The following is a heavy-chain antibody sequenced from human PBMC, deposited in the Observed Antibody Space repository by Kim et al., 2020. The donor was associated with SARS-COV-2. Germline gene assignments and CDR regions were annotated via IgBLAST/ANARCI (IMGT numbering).Heavy chain of an antibody. CDR3: VAEGQLALAGWYYFDY. CDR2: INPSGGST. V-gene: IGHV1-46*01. J-gene: IGHJ4*02. Sequence: ASVKVSCKASGYTFTSYYMHWVRQAPGQGLEWMGIINPSGGSTSYAQKFQGRVTMTRDTSTSTVYMELSSLRSEDTAVYYCVAEGQLALAGWYYFDYWGQGTLVTVSS. D-gene: IGHD6-6*01. CDR1: GYTFTSYY.